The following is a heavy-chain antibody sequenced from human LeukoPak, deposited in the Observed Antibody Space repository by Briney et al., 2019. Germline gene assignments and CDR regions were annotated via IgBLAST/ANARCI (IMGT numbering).Heavy chain of an antibody. V-gene: IGHV3-49*04. CDR3: TRDGPTYYFDSSGYYYFDY. Sequence: GGSLRLSCTASGFTFSDYAMSWVRQAPGKGLEWVGFIRSRTYGGTTEHAASVKGRFTISRDDSKSIAYLQVNSLETEDTAVYYCTRDGPTYYFDSSGYYYFDYWGQGTLVTVSS. J-gene: IGHJ4*02. D-gene: IGHD3-22*01. CDR1: GFTFSDYA. CDR2: IRSRTYGGTT.